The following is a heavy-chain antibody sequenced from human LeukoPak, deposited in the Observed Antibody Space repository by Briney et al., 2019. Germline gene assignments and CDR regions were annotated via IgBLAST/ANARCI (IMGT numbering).Heavy chain of an antibody. CDR3: ARAPNAMVTSLFDY. V-gene: IGHV1-18*01. D-gene: IGHD5-18*01. CDR2: VSAYYGNT. J-gene: IGHJ4*02. Sequence: ASVKVSCKASGYTFSTYAISWVRPAPGQGLEWMGWVSAYYGNTTYAQKFRGRVTITTDTSTSTAYMDLRSVRFGATAVYYCARAPNAMVTSLFDYWGQGTLVTVSS. CDR1: GYTFSTYA.